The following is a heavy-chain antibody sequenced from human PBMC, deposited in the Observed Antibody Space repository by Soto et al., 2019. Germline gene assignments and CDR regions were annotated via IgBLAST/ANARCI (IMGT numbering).Heavy chain of an antibody. V-gene: IGHV3-15*01. CDR3: TTDFHCSGGSCYDY. CDR2: IKSKTDGGTT. J-gene: IGHJ4*02. Sequence: GVSLRLSCAASGFTFSNAWMSWVRQAPGKGLEWVGRIKSKTDGGTTDYAAPVKGRFTISRDDSKNTLYLQMNSLKTEDTAVYYCTTDFHCSGGSCYDYWGQGTLVTVSS. CDR1: GFTFSNAW. D-gene: IGHD2-15*01.